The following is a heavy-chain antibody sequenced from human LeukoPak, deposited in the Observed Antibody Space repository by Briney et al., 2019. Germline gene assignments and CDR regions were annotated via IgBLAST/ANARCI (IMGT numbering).Heavy chain of an antibody. Sequence: SETPSLTRAVYGGHFSDFYWRWIRQPPGKGPEWIGEIHHSGSTYYNPSLNSRPTLPVDPSMNQFSLKRSSVTAADTAVYYCARRLSGSPFDYWGQGTLVTVSS. CDR2: IHHSGST. D-gene: IGHD1-26*01. CDR1: GGHFSDFY. V-gene: IGHV4-34*01. CDR3: ARRLSGSPFDY. J-gene: IGHJ4*02.